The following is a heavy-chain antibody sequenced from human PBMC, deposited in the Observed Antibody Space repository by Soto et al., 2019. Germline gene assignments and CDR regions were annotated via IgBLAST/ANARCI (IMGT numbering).Heavy chain of an antibody. V-gene: IGHV3-23*01. Sequence: EVPLLESGGGLVQPGGSLRLSCAASGFTFSSYAMSWVRQAPGKGLEWVSAISGSGGSTYYADSVKCWFTISRDNSKNTLYLQMNSLRAEDTAVYYCATNPRITIFGVAPDYYYYMDVWGKGTTVTVSS. CDR3: ATNPRITIFGVAPDYYYYMDV. D-gene: IGHD3-3*01. CDR2: ISGSGGST. J-gene: IGHJ6*03. CDR1: GFTFSSYA.